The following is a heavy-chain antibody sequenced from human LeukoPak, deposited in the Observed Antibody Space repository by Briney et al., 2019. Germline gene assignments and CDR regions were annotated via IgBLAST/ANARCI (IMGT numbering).Heavy chain of an antibody. V-gene: IGHV3-7*01. J-gene: IGHJ4*02. CDR1: GFTFSNYW. D-gene: IGHD1-26*01. CDR2: IKQDGSER. CDR3: ARYGGSYYFDS. Sequence: PGGSLRLSCAASGFTFSNYWMSWVRQAPGKGLEWVANIKQDGSERYYMDSVKGRFTISRDNAKNSLYLQMNSLRAEDTAVYYCARYGGSYYFDSWGQGTLVTVSS.